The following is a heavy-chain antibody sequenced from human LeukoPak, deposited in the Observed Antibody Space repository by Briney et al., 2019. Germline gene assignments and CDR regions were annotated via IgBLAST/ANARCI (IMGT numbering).Heavy chain of an antibody. Sequence: SQTLSLTCTVSGGSISSGGYYWSWIRQHPGKGLEWIGYIYYSGSTYYNPSLKSRVTISVDTSKNQFSLKLSSVTAADTAVCYCASYSSIAAREYYFDYWGQGTLVTVSS. V-gene: IGHV4-31*03. D-gene: IGHD6-6*01. J-gene: IGHJ4*02. CDR3: ASYSSIAAREYYFDY. CDR2: IYYSGST. CDR1: GGSISSGGYY.